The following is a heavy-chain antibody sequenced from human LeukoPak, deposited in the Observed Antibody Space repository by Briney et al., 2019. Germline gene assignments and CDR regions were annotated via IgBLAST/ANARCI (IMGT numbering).Heavy chain of an antibody. CDR2: IRYDGSNK. D-gene: IGHD3-10*01. J-gene: IGHJ3*02. Sequence: GGSLRLSCAASGFTFSSYGMHWVRQAPGKGLEWVAFIRYDGSNKYYADSVKGRFTISRDNSKNTLYLQMNSLRAEDTAVYYCAKDLGLLWFGEGGAFDIWGQGTMVTVSS. CDR1: GFTFSSYG. V-gene: IGHV3-30*02. CDR3: AKDLGLLWFGEGGAFDI.